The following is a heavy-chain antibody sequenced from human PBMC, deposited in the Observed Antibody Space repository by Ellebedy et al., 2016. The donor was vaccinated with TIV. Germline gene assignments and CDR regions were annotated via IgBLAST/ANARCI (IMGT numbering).Heavy chain of an antibody. CDR1: GYTFTSYA. V-gene: IGHV1-18*01. CDR3: ARDRPHDITILGRRVIDWFDP. D-gene: IGHD3-9*01. CDR2: ISAYNGNT. Sequence: AASVKVSCKASGYTFTSYAISWVRQAPGQGLEWMGWISAYNGNTNYAQKLQGRVTMTTDTSTSTAYMELRRLRSDDTAVYYCARDRPHDITILGRRVIDWFDPWGQGTLVTVSS. J-gene: IGHJ5*02.